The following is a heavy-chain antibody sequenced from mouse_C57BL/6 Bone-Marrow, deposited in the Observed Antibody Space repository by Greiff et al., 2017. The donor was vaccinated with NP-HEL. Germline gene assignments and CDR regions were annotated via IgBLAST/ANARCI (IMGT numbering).Heavy chain of an antibody. V-gene: IGHV5-6*01. CDR2: ISSGGSYT. D-gene: IGHD1-1*01. J-gene: IGHJ1*03. Sequence: EVNLVESGGDLVKPGGSLKLSCAASGFTFSSYGMSWVRQTPDKRLEWVATISSGGSYTYYPDSVKGRFTISRDNAKNTLYLQMSSLKSEDTAMYYCARDYYGSSYGYFDVWGTGTTVTVSS. CDR3: ARDYYGSSYGYFDV. CDR1: GFTFSSYG.